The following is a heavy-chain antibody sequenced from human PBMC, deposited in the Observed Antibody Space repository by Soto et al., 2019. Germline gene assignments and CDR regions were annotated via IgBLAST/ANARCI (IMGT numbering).Heavy chain of an antibody. CDR2: IKSKTDGGTT. CDR3: RGDYDYWGSRDGTHYYYYYGMDV. J-gene: IGHJ6*02. CDR1: GFTFSNAW. D-gene: IGHD5-12*01. V-gene: IGHV3-15*07. Sequence: GGSLRLSCAASGFTFSNAWMNWVRQAPGKGLEWVGRIKSKTDGGTTDYAAPVKGRFTISRDDSKNTLYLQMNSLKTEDTAVYYCRGDYDYWGSRDGTHYYYYYGMDVWGQGTTVTVSS.